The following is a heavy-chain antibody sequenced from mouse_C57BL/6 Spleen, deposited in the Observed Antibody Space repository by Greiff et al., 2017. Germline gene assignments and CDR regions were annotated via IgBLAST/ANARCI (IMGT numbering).Heavy chain of an antibody. V-gene: IGHV1-69*01. CDR3: ALYYSNLFAY. CDR2: IDPSDSYT. J-gene: IGHJ3*01. CDR1: GYTFTSYW. D-gene: IGHD2-5*01. Sequence: VQLQQPGAELVMPGASVKLSCKASGYTFTSYWMHWVKQRPGQGLEWIGEIDPSDSYTNYNQQFKGKSTLTVDKSSSTAYMQLSSLTSEDSAVYYCALYYSNLFAYWGQGTLVTVSA.